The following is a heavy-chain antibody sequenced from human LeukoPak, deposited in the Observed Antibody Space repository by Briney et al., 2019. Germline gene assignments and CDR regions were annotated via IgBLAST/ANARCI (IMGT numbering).Heavy chain of an antibody. CDR3: ARSDSSGYYFPYYFDY. J-gene: IGHJ4*02. CDR1: GGSISSYY. CDR2: IYYSGST. Sequence: KPSETLSLTCTVSGGSISSYYWSWIRQPPGKGLEWIGYIYYSGSTNYNPSLKSRVTISVDTSKNQFSLKLSSVTAADTAVYYCARSDSSGYYFPYYFDYWGQGTLVTVSS. D-gene: IGHD3-22*01. V-gene: IGHV4-59*01.